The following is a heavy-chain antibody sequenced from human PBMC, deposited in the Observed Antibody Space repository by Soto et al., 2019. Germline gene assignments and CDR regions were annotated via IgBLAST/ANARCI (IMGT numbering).Heavy chain of an antibody. V-gene: IGHV4-31*02. J-gene: IGHJ4*02. CDR2: IYYRGST. CDR1: DDSITGGGYY. D-gene: IGHD3-10*01. Sequence: SETLSLTCSVSDDSITGGGYYWSWIRQHPAKGLEWIGSIYYRGSTYYNPSLRSRGTISLDPSQARLSLRLTSLTAADTATYYCPRGGSGTYHVWGQGTLVTVSS. CDR3: PRGGSGTYHV.